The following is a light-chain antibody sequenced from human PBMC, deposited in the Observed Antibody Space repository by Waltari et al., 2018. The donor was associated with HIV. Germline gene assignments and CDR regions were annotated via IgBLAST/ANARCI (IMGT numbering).Light chain of an antibody. CDR1: QDISRF. CDR3: QHYDHLPYS. CDR2: DAS. Sequence: DIQMPHSPSSLSASVGDRVTITCQASQDISRFLNWYQQKPGKAPKLLIYDASSLEAGGPPRFSGSGSGTDFTFTSSSLQPEDIATYFWQHYDHLPYSFGQGTKLQI. V-gene: IGKV1-33*01. J-gene: IGKJ2*01.